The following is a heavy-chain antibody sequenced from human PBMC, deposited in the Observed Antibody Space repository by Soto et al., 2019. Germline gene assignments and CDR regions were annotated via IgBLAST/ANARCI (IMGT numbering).Heavy chain of an antibody. D-gene: IGHD1-26*01. Sequence: ASVKVSCKASGSTFTSYGISWVRQAPGQGLEWMGWISAYNGNTNYAQKLQGRVTMTTDTSTSTAYMELRSLRSDDTAVYYCARVLVGATSADYWGQGTLVTVSS. CDR1: GSTFTSYG. J-gene: IGHJ4*02. V-gene: IGHV1-18*01. CDR2: ISAYNGNT. CDR3: ARVLVGATSADY.